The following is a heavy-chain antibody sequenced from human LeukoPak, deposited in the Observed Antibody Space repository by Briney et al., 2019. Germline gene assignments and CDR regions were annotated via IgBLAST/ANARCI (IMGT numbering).Heavy chain of an antibody. CDR3: AKGYCSSTSCHFDY. Sequence: PGRSLRLSCAASRFTFDDYAMHWVRQAPGKGLEWVSGISWNSGSIGYADSVKGRFTISRDNAKNSLYLQMNSLRAEDMALYYCAKGYCSSTSCHFDYWGQGTLVTVPS. J-gene: IGHJ4*02. D-gene: IGHD2-2*01. CDR2: ISWNSGSI. V-gene: IGHV3-9*03. CDR1: RFTFDDYA.